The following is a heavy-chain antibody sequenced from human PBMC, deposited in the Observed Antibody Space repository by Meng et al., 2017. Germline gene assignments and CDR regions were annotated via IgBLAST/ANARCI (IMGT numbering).Heavy chain of an antibody. CDR2: IIPIFGTA. D-gene: IGHD6-13*01. V-gene: IGHV1-69*01. CDR3: ARRLSSSWGPYFDY. Sequence: QVRVVQSGAGVKTPGSSVKVSWKASGGTFSSYAISWVRQAPGQGLEWMGGIIPIFGTANYAQKFQGRVTITADESTSTAYMELSSLRSEDTAVYYCARRLSSSWGPYFDYWGQGTLVTVSS. J-gene: IGHJ4*02. CDR1: GGTFSSYA.